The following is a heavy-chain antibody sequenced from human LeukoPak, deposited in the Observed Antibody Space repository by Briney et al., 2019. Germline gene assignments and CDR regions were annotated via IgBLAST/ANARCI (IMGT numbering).Heavy chain of an antibody. CDR1: GFTFSSYG. D-gene: IGHD1-26*01. Sequence: GGSLRLPCAASGFTFSSYGMHWVRQAPGKGLEWVAVISYDGSNKYYADSVKGRFTISRDNSKNTLYLQMNSLRAEDTAVYYCAGTISFDYWGQGTLVTVSS. V-gene: IGHV3-30*03. CDR3: AGTISFDY. CDR2: ISYDGSNK. J-gene: IGHJ4*02.